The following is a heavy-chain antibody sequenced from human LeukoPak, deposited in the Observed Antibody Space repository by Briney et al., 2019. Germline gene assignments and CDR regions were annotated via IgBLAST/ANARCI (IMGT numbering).Heavy chain of an antibody. CDR2: IYYSGST. J-gene: IGHJ4*02. CDR1: GGSISSTSYY. CDR3: ARQTHDILTGYYGFDY. D-gene: IGHD3-9*01. V-gene: IGHV4-39*01. Sequence: SETLSLTCTVSGGSISSTSYYWGWIRQPPGKGLEWIGSIYYSGSTYYNPSLKSRVAISADRSKNQFSLKLSSVTAADTAVYYCARQTHDILTGYYGFDYWGQGTLVTVSS.